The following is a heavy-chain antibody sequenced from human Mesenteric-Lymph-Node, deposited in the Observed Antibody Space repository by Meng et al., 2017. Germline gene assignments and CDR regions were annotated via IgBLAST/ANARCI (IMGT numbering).Heavy chain of an antibody. CDR1: GFTVSNNY. J-gene: IGHJ6*02. D-gene: IGHD2-15*01. CDR2: IYSGGRT. CDR3: ARNKQYCSGGSCAPSFMDV. Sequence: GESLKISCAASGFTVSNNYMTWVRQAPGKGLEWVSVIYSGGRTDYADSVKGRFTISRDNSKNTLYLQMNSLRAEDTAVYYCARNKQYCSGGSCAPSFMDVWGRGNTVTGSS. V-gene: IGHV3-53*01.